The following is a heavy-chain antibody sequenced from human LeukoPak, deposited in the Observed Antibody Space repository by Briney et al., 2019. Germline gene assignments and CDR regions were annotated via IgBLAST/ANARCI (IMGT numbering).Heavy chain of an antibody. V-gene: IGHV1-2*02. CDR2: INPNSGGT. D-gene: IGHD3-3*01. Sequence: GASVKVSCKASGYTFTGYYMHWVRQAPGQGLEWMGWINPNSGGTNYAQKFQGRVTMTRDTSISTAYMELSRLRSDDTAVYYCASEYYDFWSGYRRIDYWGQGTLVTVSS. CDR1: GYTFTGYY. J-gene: IGHJ4*02. CDR3: ASEYYDFWSGYRRIDY.